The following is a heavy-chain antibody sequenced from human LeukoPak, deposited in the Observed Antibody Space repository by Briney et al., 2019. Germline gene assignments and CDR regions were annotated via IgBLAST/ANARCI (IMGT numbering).Heavy chain of an antibody. V-gene: IGHV3-30*18. CDR3: AKDSGSGYCSSTSCLHIDY. CDR2: ISYDGSDK. Sequence: QPGRSLRLSCAASGFTFSSYGMHWVRQAPGKGLEWVAVISYDGSDKYYADSVKGRFTISRDNSKNTLYVQMNSLRAEDTAVYYCAKDSGSGYCSSTSCLHIDYWGQGALVTVSS. D-gene: IGHD2-2*01. J-gene: IGHJ4*02. CDR1: GFTFSSYG.